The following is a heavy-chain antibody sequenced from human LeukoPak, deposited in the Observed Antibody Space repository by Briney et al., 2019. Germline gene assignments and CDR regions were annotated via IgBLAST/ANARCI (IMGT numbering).Heavy chain of an antibody. CDR1: GFTFSSYS. V-gene: IGHV3-23*01. Sequence: GGSLRLSCAASGFTFSSYSMNWVRQAPGKGLEWVSAFSGSGGDTYYADSVKGRFTISRDNSKNTLYLQMNSLRAEDTAVYYCAKSGYNRFDYWGQGTLVTVSS. D-gene: IGHD5-24*01. CDR3: AKSGYNRFDY. J-gene: IGHJ4*02. CDR2: FSGSGGDT.